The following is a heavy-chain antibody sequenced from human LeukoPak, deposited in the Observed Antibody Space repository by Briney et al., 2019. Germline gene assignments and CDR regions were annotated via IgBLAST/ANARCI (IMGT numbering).Heavy chain of an antibody. V-gene: IGHV3-23*01. J-gene: IGHJ6*02. CDR2: IGSSDATT. CDR1: GFTFNKFA. CDR3: AKVSVGPLSRPTHVALYYGMDV. D-gene: IGHD2-8*01. Sequence: GGSLRLSCEASGFTFNKFAMSWVRQAPGKGPEWVSAIGSSDATTFYADSVKGRCTISRDNSKNTVYLEMNSLRAEDTAIYYCAKVSVGPLSRPTHVALYYGMDVWGQGTTVTVSS.